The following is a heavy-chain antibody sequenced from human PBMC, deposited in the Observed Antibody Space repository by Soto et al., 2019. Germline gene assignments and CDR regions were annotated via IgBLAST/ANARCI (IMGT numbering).Heavy chain of an antibody. CDR3: AKGVAAWGFFDY. J-gene: IGHJ4*02. CDR2: ISWNSGSI. Sequence: EVQLVESGGGLVQPGRSLRLSCAASGFTFDDYAMHWVRQAPGKGLEWVSGISWNSGSIGYADSVKGRFTISRDNAKNSLYLQMNSLRAEDTALYYCAKGVAAWGFFDYWGQGTLVTVPS. V-gene: IGHV3-9*01. D-gene: IGHD2-15*01. CDR1: GFTFDDYA.